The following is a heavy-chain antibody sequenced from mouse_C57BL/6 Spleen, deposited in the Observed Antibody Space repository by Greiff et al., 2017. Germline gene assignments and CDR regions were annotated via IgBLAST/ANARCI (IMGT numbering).Heavy chain of an antibody. CDR1: GYSITSGYD. J-gene: IGHJ3*01. CDR3: ARGELSWFAY. Sequence: VQLKESGPGMVKPSQSLSLTCTVTGYSITSGYDWHWIRHFPGNKLEWMGYISYSGSTNYNPSLKSRISITHDTSKNHFFLKLNSVTTEDTATYYCARGELSWFAYWGQGTLVTVSA. V-gene: IGHV3-1*01. CDR2: ISYSGST.